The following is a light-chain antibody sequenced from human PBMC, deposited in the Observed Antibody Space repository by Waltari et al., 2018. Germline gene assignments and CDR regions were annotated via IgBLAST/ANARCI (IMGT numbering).Light chain of an antibody. CDR3: CSYADNNIYV. CDR1: DSAVGGYES. Sequence: QSALTQPRSVSGSPGQSVTISCTGPDSAVGGYESVSWYQHHPGKAPKLLIYDVTKRPSGVPDRFSGSKSGNTASLTISGLHGEDEADYYCCSYADNNIYVFGTGTNVAVL. CDR2: DVT. V-gene: IGLV2-11*01. J-gene: IGLJ1*01.